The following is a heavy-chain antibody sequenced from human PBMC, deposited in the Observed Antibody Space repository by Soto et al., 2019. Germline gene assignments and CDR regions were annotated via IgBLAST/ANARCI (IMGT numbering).Heavy chain of an antibody. Sequence: GASVKVSCKASGGTFSSYAISWVRQAPGQGLEWMGGIIPIFGTANYAQKFQGRVTITADESTSTAYMELSSPRSEDTAVYYCARALNGYDILTGYTYWGQGTLVTVSS. CDR1: GGTFSSYA. D-gene: IGHD3-9*01. V-gene: IGHV1-69*13. CDR2: IIPIFGTA. J-gene: IGHJ4*02. CDR3: ARALNGYDILTGYTY.